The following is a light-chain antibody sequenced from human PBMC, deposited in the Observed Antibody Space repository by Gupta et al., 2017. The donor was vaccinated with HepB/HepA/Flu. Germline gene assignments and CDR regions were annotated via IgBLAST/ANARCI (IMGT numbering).Light chain of an antibody. CDR3: QQSYNTRA. CDR1: QSISSY. CDR2: AAS. V-gene: IGKV1-39*01. J-gene: IGKJ2*01. Sequence: DIQMTQSPSSLSASLGDRVTITCRASQSISSYLNWYQQKPGKAPKLLIYAASSGEPGVPSRFSGSGSGTDFTLTITRLQPEDFAVYYCQQSYNTRAFGEGTKMEIK.